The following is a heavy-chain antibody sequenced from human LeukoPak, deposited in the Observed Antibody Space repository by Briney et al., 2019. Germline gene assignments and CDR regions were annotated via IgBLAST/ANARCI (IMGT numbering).Heavy chain of an antibody. V-gene: IGHV4-4*09. D-gene: IGHD6-19*01. CDR3: ARLPARGWYQDY. CDR2: IHTSGST. J-gene: IGHJ4*02. CDR1: GGSISNYY. Sequence: SETLSLTCIVSGGSISNYYWSWIRQPPGKGLEWIGDIHTSGSTNYNPSLKSRVTISVDTSKNQFSLKLSSVTAADTAVYYCARLPARGWYQDYWGQGTLVTVSS.